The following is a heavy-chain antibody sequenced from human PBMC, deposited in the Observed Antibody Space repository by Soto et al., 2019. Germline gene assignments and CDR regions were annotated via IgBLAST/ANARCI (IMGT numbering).Heavy chain of an antibody. CDR3: AKEGYDFGYYYYGMDV. CDR2: ISGSGGST. CDR1: GFTFSSYD. V-gene: IGHV3-23*01. J-gene: IGHJ6*02. Sequence: GGSLRLSCAASGFTFSSYDMSWVRQAPGKGLEWVSAISGSGGSTYYADSVKGRFTISRDNSKNTLYLQMNSLRAEDTAVYYCAKEGYDFGYYYYGMDVWGQGTTVTVSS. D-gene: IGHD5-12*01.